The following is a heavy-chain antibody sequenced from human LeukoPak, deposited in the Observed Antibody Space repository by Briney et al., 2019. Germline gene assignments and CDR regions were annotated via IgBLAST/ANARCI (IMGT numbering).Heavy chain of an antibody. CDR1: GFTFSSYE. CDR3: AVTDYHPVTEVPAANYYGMDV. J-gene: IGHJ6*04. CDR2: ISSSGSTI. D-gene: IGHD2-2*01. Sequence: GGSLRLSCAASGFTFSSYEMKWVRQAPGKGLEWVSYISSSGSTIYYADSVKGRFTISRDNAKNSLYLQMNSLRAEDTAVYYCAVTDYHPVTEVPAANYYGMDVWGKGTTVTVSS. V-gene: IGHV3-48*03.